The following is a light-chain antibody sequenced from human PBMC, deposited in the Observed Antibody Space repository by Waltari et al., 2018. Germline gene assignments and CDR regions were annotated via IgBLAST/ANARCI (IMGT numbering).Light chain of an antibody. CDR3: SSYTRSNTWV. Sequence: QSVLTQPAAVSGSPGQSITISCTGTSSEIGAYTSVSWYQQHPGKAPKLMIYDVSKWPSGVSNRFSGSKSGNTASLTISGLQADDEADYYCSSYTRSNTWVFGGGTKLTVL. CDR1: SSEIGAYTS. V-gene: IGLV2-14*01. CDR2: DVS. J-gene: IGLJ3*02.